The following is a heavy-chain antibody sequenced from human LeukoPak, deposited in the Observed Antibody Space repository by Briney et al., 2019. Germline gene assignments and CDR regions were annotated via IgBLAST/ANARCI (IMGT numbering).Heavy chain of an antibody. CDR3: ARDRGLVSDILDS. CDR1: EFIFSNYE. J-gene: IGHJ4*02. Sequence: GGSLRISCVASEFIFSNYEMYWVRQAPGRGLEWVAYISSTDSTEFYADFAKGRFTISRDNTKNTLYLQMNSLGAEDTAVYYCARDRGLVSDILDSWGQGALVTVSS. CDR2: ISSTDSTE. D-gene: IGHD3-9*01. V-gene: IGHV3-48*03.